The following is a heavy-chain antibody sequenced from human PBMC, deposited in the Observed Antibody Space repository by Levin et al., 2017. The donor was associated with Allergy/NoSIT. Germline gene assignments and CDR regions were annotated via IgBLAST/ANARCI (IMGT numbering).Heavy chain of an antibody. V-gene: IGHV3-23*01. J-gene: IGHJ4*02. D-gene: IGHD3-3*01. Sequence: PGGSLRLSCVGSGFTFSSYDMSWVRQAPGKGLEWISTISDSGDRTYYADSVKGRFTISRDNSKNTLFLQMNSLRVEDTAVYYCASWPGKLSDYYCFDYWGQGTLVTVSS. CDR2: ISDSGDRT. CDR3: ASWPGKLSDYYCFDY. CDR1: GFTFSSYD.